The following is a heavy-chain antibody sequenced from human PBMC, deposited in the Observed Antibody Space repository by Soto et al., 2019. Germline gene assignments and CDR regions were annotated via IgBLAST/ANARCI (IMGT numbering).Heavy chain of an antibody. J-gene: IGHJ6*02. D-gene: IGHD6-6*01. V-gene: IGHV3-30*18. CDR1: GFTFSSYS. CDR3: AKDQEQVLRETYYYYGMDV. CDR2: ISYDGSNK. Sequence: QVQLVESGGGVVQPGRSLRLSCAASGFTFSSYSMHWVRQAPGKGLEWVAVISYDGSNKYYADSVKGRFTISRDNSKSTLYLQMNSLRAEDTAVYNCAKDQEQVLRETYYYYGMDVWGQGTTVTVSS.